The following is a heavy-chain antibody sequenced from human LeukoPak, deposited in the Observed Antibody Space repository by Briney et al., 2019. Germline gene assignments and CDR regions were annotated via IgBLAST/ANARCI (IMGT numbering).Heavy chain of an antibody. J-gene: IGHJ6*03. CDR3: AREGGYNNLYYYYYMDV. CDR1: GYTFTSYD. D-gene: IGHD5-24*01. CDR2: MNPNSGNT. V-gene: IGHV1-8*01. Sequence: GASVKVSCKASGYTFTSYDINWVRQATGQGLEWMGWMNPNSGNTGYAQKFQGRVTMTRNTSISTAYMELSSPRSEDTAVYYCAREGGYNNLYYYYYMDVWGKGTTVTVSS.